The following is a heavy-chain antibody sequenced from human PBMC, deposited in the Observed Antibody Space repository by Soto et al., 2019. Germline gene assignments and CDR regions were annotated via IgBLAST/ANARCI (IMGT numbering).Heavy chain of an antibody. CDR2: IFHSGLT. CDR1: GGSISSSHW. Sequence: QVQLQESGPGLVKPSGTLSLTCAVSGGSISSSHWWSWVRQPPGKGLEWIGEIFHSGLTHYNPSLKSRLSISVDKSKNQFSLELTSVTAADTAVYYCARQLERGDLPEGFEDWGQGRLATVSS. D-gene: IGHD1-1*01. CDR3: ARQLERGDLPEGFED. J-gene: IGHJ4*02. V-gene: IGHV4-4*02.